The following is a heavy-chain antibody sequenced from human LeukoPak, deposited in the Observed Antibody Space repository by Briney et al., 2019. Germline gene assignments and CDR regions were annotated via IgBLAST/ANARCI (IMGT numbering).Heavy chain of an antibody. CDR3: AKDMGDFWTGYPMDV. D-gene: IGHD3/OR15-3a*01. CDR1: GFTFDGYA. Sequence: PGGSLRLSCAASGFTFDGYAMHWVRQAPGKGLEWVSRINWNSVRIVYADSVKGRFTISRDNTKNSLYLQMNSLRAEDTALYYCAKDMGDFWTGYPMDVWGKGTTVTVSS. V-gene: IGHV3-9*01. J-gene: IGHJ6*03. CDR2: INWNSVRI.